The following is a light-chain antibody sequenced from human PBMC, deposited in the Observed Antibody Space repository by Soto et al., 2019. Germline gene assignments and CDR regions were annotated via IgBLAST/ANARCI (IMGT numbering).Light chain of an antibody. CDR2: ETS. CDR1: SAAIGNNY. CDR3: GTWDSSLSADV. V-gene: IGLV1-51*02. Sequence: QSLLTQPPPVSAAPRQKVNISCSGSSAAIGNNYVSWYQHLPGTAPKLLIYETSQRPSGIPDRFSGSKPDTSATLGITGLQTGDEADYYCGTWDSSLSADVFGTGTKVTVL. J-gene: IGLJ1*01.